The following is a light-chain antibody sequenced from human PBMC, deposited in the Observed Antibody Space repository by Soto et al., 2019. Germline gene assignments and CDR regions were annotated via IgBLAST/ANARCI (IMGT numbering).Light chain of an antibody. J-gene: IGKJ4*02. CDR1: QSISSY. CDR2: AAS. CDR3: QQSYSTPLT. V-gene: IGKV1-39*01. Sequence: DIQMTQSPSSLSASVGDRVTITCRASQSISSYLNWYQKKPGQAPKLLIYAASSLQIGGPSRFSGSGSGTDFTLTISSLQPEDFATYYCQQSYSTPLTFGGGTKVEIK.